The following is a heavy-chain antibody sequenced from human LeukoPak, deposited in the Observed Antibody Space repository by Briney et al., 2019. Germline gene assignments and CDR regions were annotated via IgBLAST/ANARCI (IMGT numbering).Heavy chain of an antibody. D-gene: IGHD2-2*01. V-gene: IGHV4-34*01. CDR1: GGSFSGYY. CDR2: INHSGST. Sequence: SETLSLTCVVYGGSFSGYYWSWIRQPPGKGLEWIGEINHSGSTNYNPSLKSRVTISVDTSKNQFSLKLSSVTAADTAVYYCARTTRGVVPAAHYYYYYYMDVWGKGTTVTVSS. J-gene: IGHJ6*03. CDR3: ARTTRGVVPAAHYYYYYYMDV.